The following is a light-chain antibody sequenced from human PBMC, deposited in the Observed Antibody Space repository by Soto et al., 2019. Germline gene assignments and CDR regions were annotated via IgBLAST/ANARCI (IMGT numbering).Light chain of an antibody. CDR3: SSYTSSSTRV. J-gene: IGLJ2*01. CDR2: DVS. V-gene: IGLV2-14*01. Sequence: HSALTQPASVSGSPGQSITISCTGTSRDVGGYNYVSWYQQHPGKAPKLMIYDVSNRPSGVSNRFSGSKSGNTASLTISGLQAEDEADYYCSSYTSSSTRVFGGGTKLTVL. CDR1: SRDVGGYNY.